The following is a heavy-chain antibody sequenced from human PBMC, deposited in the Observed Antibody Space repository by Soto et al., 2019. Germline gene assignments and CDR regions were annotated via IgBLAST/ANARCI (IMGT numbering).Heavy chain of an antibody. CDR3: ARHHSSGRLYFDS. CDR1: GFTVSGND. J-gene: IGHJ4*02. CDR2: IGSSGRAI. Sequence: QLQLLESGGDLVKPGGSLRLSCAASGFTVSGNDLSWIRQAPGKGLEWVSSIGSSGRAIYYADSVKGRFTISRDNTKDSLYLHMSSRSAEGPAIPYCARHHSSGRLYFDSWGQGTLVTVSS. V-gene: IGHV3-11*01. D-gene: IGHD6-19*01.